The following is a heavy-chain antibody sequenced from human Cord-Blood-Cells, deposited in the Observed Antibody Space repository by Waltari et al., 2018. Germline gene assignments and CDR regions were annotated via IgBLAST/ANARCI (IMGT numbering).Heavy chain of an antibody. D-gene: IGHD3-3*01. V-gene: IGHV4-34*01. CDR1: GGSFSGYY. CDR2: INHSGST. Sequence: QVQLQQWCAGLLQPPEPLSIPCAVYGGSFSGYYWSWTRQPPGKGLEWIGEINHSGSTNYNPALKSRVTISVDTSKNQFSLKLSSVTAADTAVYYCARGPTIFGVVIMGFDYWGQGTLVTVSS. J-gene: IGHJ4*02. CDR3: ARGPTIFGVVIMGFDY.